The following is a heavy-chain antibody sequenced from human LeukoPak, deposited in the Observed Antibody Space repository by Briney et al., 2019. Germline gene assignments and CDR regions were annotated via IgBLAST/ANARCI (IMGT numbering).Heavy chain of an antibody. Sequence: GGSLRLSCAASGFTFDDYGMSWVRQAPGKGLEWVSGINWNGGSTGYADSVKGRFTVSRDNAKNSLYLQMNSLRAEDTALYYCARGDVFGSGSFAFNSWGPGIQVIVSS. V-gene: IGHV3-20*04. CDR2: INWNGGST. CDR3: ARGDVFGSGSFAFNS. J-gene: IGHJ4*02. D-gene: IGHD3-10*01. CDR1: GFTFDDYG.